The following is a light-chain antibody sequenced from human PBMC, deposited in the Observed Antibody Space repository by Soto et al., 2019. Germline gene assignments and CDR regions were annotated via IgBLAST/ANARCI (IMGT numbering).Light chain of an antibody. CDR3: QQTYTTPEIT. Sequence: DIQMTQSPSSLSAYVGDTFTITCRASQSISLYLNWYQLKPGKAPNLLMYGASYLKSGVPTRFSGSGSGTDFTPTIISLQPEDFAIYYCQQTYTTPEITFGQGTRLEIK. CDR2: GAS. CDR1: QSISLY. V-gene: IGKV1-39*01. J-gene: IGKJ5*01.